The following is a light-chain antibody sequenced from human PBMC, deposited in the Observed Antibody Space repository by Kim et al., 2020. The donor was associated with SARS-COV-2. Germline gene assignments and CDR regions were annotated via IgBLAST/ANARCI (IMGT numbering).Light chain of an antibody. CDR3: CAYGGANNPVI. J-gene: IGLJ7*01. CDR1: SDDIGAYVY. CDR2: DVH. Sequence: QSATISCSGTSDDIGAYVYVAWYQHQPGKAPKVVMYDVHMRPSGVPDRFSGSRSGNTASLTISGLQADDEADYYCCAYGGANNPVIFGGGTQLTVL. V-gene: IGLV2-8*01.